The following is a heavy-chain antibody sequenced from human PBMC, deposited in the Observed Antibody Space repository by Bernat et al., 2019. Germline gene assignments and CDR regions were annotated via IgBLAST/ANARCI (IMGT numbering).Heavy chain of an antibody. D-gene: IGHD6-13*01. CDR3: AKGVRQLVLYFQH. CDR1: GFTFSSYA. V-gene: IGHV3-23*01. Sequence: EVQLLESGGGLVQPGGSLRLSCAASGFTFSSYAMSWVRQAPGKGLEWVSAISGSASSTYYADSVKGRFPSSRDNSKNPRYRQMNSLRAEDTAVYYCAKGVRQLVLYFQHWGQGTLVTVSS. CDR2: ISGSASST. J-gene: IGHJ1*01.